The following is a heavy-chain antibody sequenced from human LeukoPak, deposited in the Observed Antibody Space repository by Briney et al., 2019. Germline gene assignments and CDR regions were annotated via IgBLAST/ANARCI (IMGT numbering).Heavy chain of an antibody. Sequence: PGGSLRLSCAASGFTFSSYAMHWVRQAPGKGLEWVAVISYDGSNKYYADSVKGRFTIPRDNSKNTLYLQMNSLRAEDTAVYYCARVGCSGGSCYGGYYYYGMDVWGQGTTVTVSS. J-gene: IGHJ6*02. CDR1: GFTFSSYA. V-gene: IGHV3-30-3*01. CDR3: ARVGCSGGSCYGGYYYYGMDV. CDR2: ISYDGSNK. D-gene: IGHD2-15*01.